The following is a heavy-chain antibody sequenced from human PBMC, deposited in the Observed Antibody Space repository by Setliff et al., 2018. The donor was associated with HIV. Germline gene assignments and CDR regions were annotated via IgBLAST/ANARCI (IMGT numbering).Heavy chain of an antibody. CDR2: IYYSGST. J-gene: IGHJ4*02. D-gene: IGHD2-15*01. CDR1: GGSISSSSYY. V-gene: IGHV4-39*01. CDR3: ARHVDIVVVVAAPSFDY. Sequence: PSETLFLTCTVSGGSISSSSYYWGWIRQPPGKGLEWIGSIYYSGSTYYNPSLKSRVTISVDTSKNQFSLKLSSVTAADTAVYYCARHVDIVVVVAAPSFDYWGQGTLVTVSS.